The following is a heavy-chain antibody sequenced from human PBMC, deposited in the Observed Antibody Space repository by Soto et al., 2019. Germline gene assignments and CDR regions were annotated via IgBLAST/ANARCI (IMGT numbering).Heavy chain of an antibody. J-gene: IGHJ6*02. CDR3: ARDQSRVRVIWFGEFSYGMDV. D-gene: IGHD3-10*01. V-gene: IGHV1-3*01. Sequence: ASVKVSCKASGYTFTSYAMHWVRQAPGQRLEWMGWINAGNGNTKYSQKFQGRVTITRDTSASTAYMELSSLRSEDTAVYYCARDQSRVRVIWFGEFSYGMDVWGQGTTVTVSS. CDR2: INAGNGNT. CDR1: GYTFTSYA.